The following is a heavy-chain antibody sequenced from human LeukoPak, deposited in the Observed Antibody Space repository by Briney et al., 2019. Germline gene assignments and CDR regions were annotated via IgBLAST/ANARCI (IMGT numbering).Heavy chain of an antibody. D-gene: IGHD3-22*01. CDR3: VRGFYYDSSGLGDY. V-gene: IGHV3-66*01. CDR1: GFTVSSNY. Sequence: GGSLRLSCAASGFTVSSNYMSWVRQAPGKGLEWVSVIYSGDTTYYADSVKGRFTISRDNSKNTLYLQMNSLRAEDTSVYYCVRGFYYDSSGLGDYWGQEPWSPSPQ. J-gene: IGHJ4*01. CDR2: IYSGDTT.